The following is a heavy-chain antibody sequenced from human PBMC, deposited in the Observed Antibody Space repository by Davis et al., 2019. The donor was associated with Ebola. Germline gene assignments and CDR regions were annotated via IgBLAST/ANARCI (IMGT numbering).Heavy chain of an antibody. V-gene: IGHV3-30*18. CDR1: GIRFSNYG. CDR3: VKTRSNWWNDALEI. D-gene: IGHD2-8*02. J-gene: IGHJ3*02. Sequence: GGSLRLSCAASGIRFSNYGMFWVRQAPGKVMEWVAVISPDGSDKNYADSGKGRFTISRDNSKNTLDLQMNSLRPEDTAVYYCVKTRSNWWNDALEIWGRGTMVIVSS. CDR2: ISPDGSDK.